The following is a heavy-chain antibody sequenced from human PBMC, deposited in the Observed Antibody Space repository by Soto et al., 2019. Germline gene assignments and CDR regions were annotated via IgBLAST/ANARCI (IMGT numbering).Heavy chain of an antibody. CDR1: GFTFSSDA. CDR3: AKGITIFGVIIEGDYYYGMDV. V-gene: IGHV3-23*01. J-gene: IGHJ6*01. Sequence: EVQLLESGGGLVQPGVSLRLSCAASGFTFSSDAMSWVRQAPGKGLEWVSAISGRGGSTYYADSVEGRFTISRDNSKNTLYVQMNSLRAEDTAVYYCAKGITIFGVIIEGDYYYGMDVW. CDR2: ISGRGGST. D-gene: IGHD3-3*01.